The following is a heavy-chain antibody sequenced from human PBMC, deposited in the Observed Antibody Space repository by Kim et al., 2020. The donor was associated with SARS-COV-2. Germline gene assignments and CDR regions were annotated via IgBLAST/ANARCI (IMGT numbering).Heavy chain of an antibody. D-gene: IGHD1-26*01. J-gene: IGHJ4*02. CDR1: GGTFSSYA. V-gene: IGHV1-69*13. CDR2: IIPIFGTA. CDR3: ARATSGSYPPGNYYFDY. Sequence: SVKVSCKASGGTFSSYAISWVRQAPGQGLEWMGGIIPIFGTANYAQKFQGRVTITADESTSTAYMELSSLRSEDTAVYYCARATSGSYPPGNYYFDYWGQGTLVTVSS.